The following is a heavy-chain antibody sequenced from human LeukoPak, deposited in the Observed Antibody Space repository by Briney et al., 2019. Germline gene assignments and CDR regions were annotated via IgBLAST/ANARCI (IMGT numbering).Heavy chain of an antibody. V-gene: IGHV3-11*06. D-gene: IGHD6-19*01. CDR3: ARDGFSSGWFN. CDR2: ISGSSDYT. CDR1: GFTFGDYY. Sequence: GGSLRLSCAASGFTFGDYYMSWIRQAPGKGLEWIASISGSSDYTPYADFLKGRVTISRDNAKNSLYLQLNSLSVEDTAVYYCARDGFSSGWFNWGQGTMVTVSS. J-gene: IGHJ3*01.